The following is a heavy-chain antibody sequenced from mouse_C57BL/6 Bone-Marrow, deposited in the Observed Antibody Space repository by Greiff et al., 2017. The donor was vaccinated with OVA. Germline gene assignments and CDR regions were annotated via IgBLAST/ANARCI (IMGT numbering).Heavy chain of an antibody. Sequence: EVQVVESGPELVKPGASVKISCKASGYSFTGYYMHWVKQSSEKSLEWIGEINPSTGGTSYNQKFKGKATLTVDKSSSTAYMQLTSLTSEDSAVYYCARLPSNYDFDYWGQGTTLTVSS. CDR1: GYSFTGYY. D-gene: IGHD2-5*01. J-gene: IGHJ2*01. V-gene: IGHV1-43*01. CDR2: INPSTGGT. CDR3: ARLPSNYDFDY.